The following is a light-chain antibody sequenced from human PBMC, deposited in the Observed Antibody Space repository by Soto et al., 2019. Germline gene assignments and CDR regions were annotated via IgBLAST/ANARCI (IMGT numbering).Light chain of an antibody. V-gene: IGKV3D-15*01. CDR3: QQYDNWTIT. J-gene: IGKJ5*01. CDR1: QSVSNN. Sequence: DILLPQTPIPLSLAPGAGATLSCRASQSVSNNYLAWSQQKPGQAPGLLIYGASTRATGIPAGFSGGGSGTEFTLTISSLQSEDFAVYYCQQYDNWTITCGQGTRLEI. CDR2: GAS.